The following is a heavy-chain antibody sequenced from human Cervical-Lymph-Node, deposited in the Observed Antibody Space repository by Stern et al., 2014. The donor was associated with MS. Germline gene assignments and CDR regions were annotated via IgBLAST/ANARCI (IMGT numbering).Heavy chain of an antibody. CDR1: GYSFTTHW. CDR2: VYPGDSYT. J-gene: IGHJ4*02. V-gene: IGHV5-51*01. Sequence: VQLVQSGAEVKKSGESLKISCKGSGYSFTTHWIAWVRQTPGKGLEWMGIVYPGDSYTTYSPSFQGQVTISADKSINTAYLHWSSLKASDTAMYYCARHPYSGDFSYGGGFDYWAREPWSPSPQ. CDR3: ARHPYSGDFSYGGGFDY. D-gene: IGHD1-26*01.